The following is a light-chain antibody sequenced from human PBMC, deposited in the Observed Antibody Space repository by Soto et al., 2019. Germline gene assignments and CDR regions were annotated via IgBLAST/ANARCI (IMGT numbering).Light chain of an antibody. CDR1: QSIGGL. V-gene: IGKV1-39*01. Sequence: DIQMTQSPSSLSASVGDRVTITCRASQSIGGLLSWYQQQPGKTPKLLIYDASTLQSGVPSRFSGIRSGTEFTLTIGGLQPEDFATYYCQQYNSYPYTFGQGTKLEIK. CDR3: QQYNSYPYT. CDR2: DAS. J-gene: IGKJ2*01.